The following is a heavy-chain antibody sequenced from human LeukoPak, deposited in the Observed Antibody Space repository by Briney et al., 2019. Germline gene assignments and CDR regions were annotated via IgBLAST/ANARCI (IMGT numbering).Heavy chain of an antibody. V-gene: IGHV3-23*01. CDR1: GFSVTDNY. D-gene: IGHD2-8*01. J-gene: IGHJ4*02. CDR2: ISGSGGST. CDR3: AKGVLMGATRLFDY. Sequence: GGSLRLSCAASGFSVTDNYMSWVRQAPGKGLEWVSAISGSGGSTYYADSVKGRFTISRDNSKNTLYLQMNSLRAEDTAVYYCAKGVLMGATRLFDYWGQGTLVTVSS.